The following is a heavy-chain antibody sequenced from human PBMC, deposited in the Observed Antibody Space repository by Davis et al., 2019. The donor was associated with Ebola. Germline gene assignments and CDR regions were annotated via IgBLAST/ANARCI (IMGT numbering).Heavy chain of an antibody. V-gene: IGHV4-59*01. Sequence: PSETLSLTCTVSGGSISSYYWSWIRQPPGKGLEWIGYIYYSGSTNYNPSLKSRVTISVDTSKNQFSLKLSSVTAADTAVYYCARVQAGDFFSKHGVDVWGQGTTVTVSS. D-gene: IGHD3-16*01. J-gene: IGHJ6*02. CDR2: IYYSGST. CDR1: GGSISSYY. CDR3: ARVQAGDFFSKHGVDV.